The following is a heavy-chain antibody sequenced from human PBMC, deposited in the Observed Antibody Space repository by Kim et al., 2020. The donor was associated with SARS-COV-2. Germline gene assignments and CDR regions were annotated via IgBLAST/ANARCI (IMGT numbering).Heavy chain of an antibody. J-gene: IGHJ6*02. V-gene: IGHV4-34*01. D-gene: IGHD3-22*01. CDR3: ARADSSGSYYYGMAV. Sequence: PSLKSRVTISVDTSKNQFSLKLGPVTAADTAVYYWARADSSGSYYYGMAVWGQGTTVTVSS.